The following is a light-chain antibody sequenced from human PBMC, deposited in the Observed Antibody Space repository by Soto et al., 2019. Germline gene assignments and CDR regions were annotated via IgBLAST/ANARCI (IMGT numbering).Light chain of an antibody. J-gene: IGKJ2*01. CDR2: ATS. CDR3: QQSYTTPYT. Sequence: DIQMTQSPSSLSASAGDRITITCRASQSVSNYLNWYQQKPGKAPKFLIYATSNLQSGVPSRFSGSGSGTDFTLTISSLQPEDFATYYCQQSYTTPYTFGQGTKLEI. CDR1: QSVSNY. V-gene: IGKV1-39*01.